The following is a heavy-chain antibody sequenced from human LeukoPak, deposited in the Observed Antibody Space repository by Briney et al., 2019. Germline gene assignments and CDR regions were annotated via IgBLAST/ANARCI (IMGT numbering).Heavy chain of an antibody. CDR2: ISGSGGST. CDR3: AKVRDSGSYTYYSFGMDV. J-gene: IGHJ6*02. CDR1: GFTFSSYA. D-gene: IGHD1-26*01. Sequence: PGGSLRLSCAASGFTFSSYAMSWVRQAPGKGLEWVSAISGSGGSTYYADSVKGRFTISRDNSKNTLYLQMNSLRAEDTAVYYCAKVRDSGSYTYYSFGMDVWGQGTTATVSS. V-gene: IGHV3-23*01.